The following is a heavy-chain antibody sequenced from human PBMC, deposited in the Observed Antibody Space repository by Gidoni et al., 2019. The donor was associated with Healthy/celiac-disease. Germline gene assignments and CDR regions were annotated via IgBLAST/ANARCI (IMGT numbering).Heavy chain of an antibody. Sequence: EVQLLESGGGLVQPGGSLRLSCAASGFTFSSYAMGWVRQGPGQGLEWVSAICGSGGSTYYADSVKGRFTISSDNSKNTLYLQMNSLRAEDTAVYYCAKTPYGSGSYLIFDYWGQGTLVTVSS. CDR1: GFTFSSYA. CDR2: ICGSGGST. J-gene: IGHJ4*02. D-gene: IGHD3-10*01. V-gene: IGHV3-23*01. CDR3: AKTPYGSGSYLIFDY.